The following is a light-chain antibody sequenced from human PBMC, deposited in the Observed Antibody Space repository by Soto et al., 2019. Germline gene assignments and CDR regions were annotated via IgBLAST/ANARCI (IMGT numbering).Light chain of an antibody. V-gene: IGLV2-8*01. CDR1: SSDIGAYNY. J-gene: IGLJ3*02. CDR2: EVN. Sequence: QSALTQPPSASGSPGQSVTISCIGTSSDIGAYNYVSWYQQHPGKAPKLMIHEVNKRPSGVPDRFSGSKSGNTASLTVSGLQTEDEADYFCSLFAGSNDRWVFGGGTKVTVL. CDR3: SLFAGSNDRWV.